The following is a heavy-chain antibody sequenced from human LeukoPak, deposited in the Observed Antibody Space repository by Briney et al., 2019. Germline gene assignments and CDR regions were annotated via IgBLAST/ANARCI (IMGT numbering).Heavy chain of an antibody. J-gene: IGHJ4*02. V-gene: IGHV3-30*04. CDR3: ARDRSGTYSVDY. CDR2: TSYDGSKK. D-gene: IGHD1-26*01. CDR1: GVTFTSHS. Sequence: GRTLRLSCAASGVTFTSHSTHWGCHGPGKGLGRVADTSYDGSKKDYADSVKGRFTISRDDSENTVYLQMNSLRTEDTAVYYCARDRSGTYSVDYWGLGTLVTISS.